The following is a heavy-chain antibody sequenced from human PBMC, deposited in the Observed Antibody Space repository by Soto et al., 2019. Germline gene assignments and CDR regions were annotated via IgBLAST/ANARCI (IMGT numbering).Heavy chain of an antibody. Sequence: SETLSLTCTVSGGSISSYYWSWIRQPPGKGLEWIGYIYYSGSTNYNPSLKSRVTISVDTSKNQFSLKLSSVTAADTAVYYCARATWGDGYNYYFDYWGQGTLVT. D-gene: IGHD5-12*01. CDR2: IYYSGST. CDR3: ARATWGDGYNYYFDY. J-gene: IGHJ4*02. V-gene: IGHV4-59*01. CDR1: GGSISSYY.